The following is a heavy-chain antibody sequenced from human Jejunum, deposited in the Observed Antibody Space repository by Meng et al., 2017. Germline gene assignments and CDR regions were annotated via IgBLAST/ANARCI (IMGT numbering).Heavy chain of an antibody. D-gene: IGHD1-26*01. CDR1: GGSINSLY. CDR2: FYYDGRT. Sequence: QASGPGLAKPSETLSLPCTVSGGSINSLYWGWIRQPPGKGLEWIGNFYYDGRTYYNPSLKSRVTISIDTSKNQFSLKLSSVTAADTAVYYCARGKGSYGSVLDYWGQGTLVTVSS. V-gene: IGHV4-39*07. CDR3: ARGKGSYGSVLDY. J-gene: IGHJ4*02.